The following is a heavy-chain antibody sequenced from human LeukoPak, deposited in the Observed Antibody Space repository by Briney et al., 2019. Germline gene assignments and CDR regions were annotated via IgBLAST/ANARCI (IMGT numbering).Heavy chain of an antibody. Sequence: SETLSLTCAVYGWSFNDYYWNWIRQPPGKGLEWIGEINARGDTNFNPSLKSRVTISVDTSKSQFSLRLTSMIAADTAVYYCARGQVPAARGYNWFDPWGQGTLVTISS. D-gene: IGHD2-2*01. CDR3: ARGQVPAARGYNWFDP. CDR2: INARGDT. J-gene: IGHJ5*02. V-gene: IGHV4-34*01. CDR1: GWSFNDYY.